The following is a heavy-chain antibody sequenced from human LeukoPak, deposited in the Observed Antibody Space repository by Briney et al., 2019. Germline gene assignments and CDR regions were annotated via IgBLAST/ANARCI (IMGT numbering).Heavy chain of an antibody. Sequence: PGGSLRLSCAASGFTFSSYAMSWVRQAPGKGLEWVSAISASGGSTYYADSMKGRFTISRDNSKNTLYLQMNSLGAEDTAVYYCAKDKVGAIPLFDYWGHGTLVTVSA. V-gene: IGHV3-23*01. D-gene: IGHD1-26*01. CDR3: AKDKVGAIPLFDY. CDR2: ISASGGST. CDR1: GFTFSSYA. J-gene: IGHJ4*01.